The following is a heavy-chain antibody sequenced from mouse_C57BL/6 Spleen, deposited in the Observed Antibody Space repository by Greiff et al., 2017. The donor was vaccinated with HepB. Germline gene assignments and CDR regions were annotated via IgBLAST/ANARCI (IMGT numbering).Heavy chain of an antibody. V-gene: IGHV3-6*01. D-gene: IGHD2-4*01. CDR2: ISYDGSN. J-gene: IGHJ3*01. Sequence: EVHLVESGPGLVKPSQSLSLTCSVTGYSITSGYYWNWIRQFPGNKLEWMGYISYDGSNNYNPSLKNRISITRDTSKNQFFLKLNSVTTEDTATYYCARRKDYDEFAYWGQGTLVTVSA. CDR1: GYSITSGYY. CDR3: ARRKDYDEFAY.